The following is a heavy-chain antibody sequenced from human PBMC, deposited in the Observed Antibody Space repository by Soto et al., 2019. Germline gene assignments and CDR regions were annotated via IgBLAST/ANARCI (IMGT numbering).Heavy chain of an antibody. D-gene: IGHD6-13*01. V-gene: IGHV3-30*18. Sequence: PGGSLRLSCAASGFTFSSYGMHWVRQAPDKGLEWVAVISYDGSNKYYADSVKGRFTISRDNSKNTLYLQMNSLGAEDTAVYYCAKDFYGYSSSWYVLPTYYYYYGMDVWGQGTTVTVSS. J-gene: IGHJ6*02. CDR2: ISYDGSNK. CDR1: GFTFSSYG. CDR3: AKDFYGYSSSWYVLPTYYYYYGMDV.